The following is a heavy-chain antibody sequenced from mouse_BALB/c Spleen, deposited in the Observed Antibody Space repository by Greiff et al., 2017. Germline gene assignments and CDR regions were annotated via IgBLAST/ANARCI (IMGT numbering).Heavy chain of an antibody. CDR1: GYTFTSYY. CDR3: TRADYDYDLFAY. D-gene: IGHD2-4*01. Sequence: QVQLQQPGAELVKPGASVKLSCKASGYTFTSYYMYWVKQRPGQGLEWIGGINPSNGGTNFNEKFKSKATLTVDKSSSTAYMQLSSLTSEDSAVYYCTRADYDYDLFAYWGQGTLVTVSA. CDR2: INPSNGGT. V-gene: IGHV1S81*02. J-gene: IGHJ3*01.